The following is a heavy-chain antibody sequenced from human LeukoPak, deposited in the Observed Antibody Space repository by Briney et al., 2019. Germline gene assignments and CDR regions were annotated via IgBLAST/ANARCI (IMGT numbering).Heavy chain of an antibody. CDR2: ISAYNGNT. V-gene: IGHV1-18*01. J-gene: IGHJ5*02. CDR3: ARVVRRYSSGWYLNWFDP. D-gene: IGHD6-19*01. Sequence: ASVKVSCKASGYTFTSYGISWVQQAPGQGLEWMGWISAYNGNTNYAQKLQGRVTMTTDTSTSTAYMELRSLRSDDTAVYYCARVVRRYSSGWYLNWFDPWGQGTPVTVSS. CDR1: GYTFTSYG.